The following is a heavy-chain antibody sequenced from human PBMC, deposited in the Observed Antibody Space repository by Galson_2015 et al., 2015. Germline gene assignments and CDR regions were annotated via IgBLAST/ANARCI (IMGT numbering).Heavy chain of an antibody. Sequence: SLRLSCAASGFTFSSYAMSWVRQAPGKGLEWVSAISGSGGSTYYADSVKGRFTISRDNSKNTLYLQMNSLRAEDTAVYYCAKDRGFIAARPGGYYYGMDVWGQGTTVTVSS. CDR2: ISGSGGST. CDR3: AKDRGFIAARPGGYYYGMDV. V-gene: IGHV3-23*01. J-gene: IGHJ6*02. D-gene: IGHD6-6*01. CDR1: GFTFSSYA.